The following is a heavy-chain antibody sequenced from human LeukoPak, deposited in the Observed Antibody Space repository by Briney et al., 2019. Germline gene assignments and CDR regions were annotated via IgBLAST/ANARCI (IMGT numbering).Heavy chain of an antibody. Sequence: SQTLSLTCTVSGNSISSGDNYWSWLRQPAGKGLEWIGRIYTSGSTNYNPSLKSRVTIPGATPKTQFSLRLSAVTAADTAVYCCARASYSYDINGWVPFDYWGQGTLVTVSS. CDR3: ARASYSYDINGWVPFDY. J-gene: IGHJ4*02. CDR1: GNSISSGDNY. V-gene: IGHV4-61*02. D-gene: IGHD3-22*01. CDR2: IYTSGST.